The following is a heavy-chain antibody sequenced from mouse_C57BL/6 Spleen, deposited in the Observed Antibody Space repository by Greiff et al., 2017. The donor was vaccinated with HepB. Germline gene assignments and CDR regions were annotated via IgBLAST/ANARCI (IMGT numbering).Heavy chain of an antibody. CDR3: ARRGLPFMDY. D-gene: IGHD2-2*01. J-gene: IGHJ4*01. CDR1: GYTFTSYW. V-gene: IGHV1-50*01. CDR2: IDPSDSYT. Sequence: VQLQQPGAELVKPGASVKLSCKASGYTFTSYWMQWVKQRPGQGLEWIGEIDPSDSYTNYNQKFKGKATLTVDTSSSTAYMQLSSLTSEDSAVYYCARRGLPFMDYWGQGTSVTVSS.